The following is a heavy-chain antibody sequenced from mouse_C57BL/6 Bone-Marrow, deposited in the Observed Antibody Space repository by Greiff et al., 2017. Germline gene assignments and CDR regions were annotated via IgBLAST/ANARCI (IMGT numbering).Heavy chain of an antibody. CDR2: IDPSDSYT. Sequence: VQLQQPGAELVKPGASVKLSCKASGYTFTSYCMQWVKQRPGQGLEWIGEIDPSDSYTNYNQKFKGKATLTVDTSSSTAYMQLSSLTSEDSAVYYCASEGLRGAMDYWGQGTSVTVSS. J-gene: IGHJ4*01. V-gene: IGHV1-50*01. CDR1: GYTFTSYC. CDR3: ASEGLRGAMDY.